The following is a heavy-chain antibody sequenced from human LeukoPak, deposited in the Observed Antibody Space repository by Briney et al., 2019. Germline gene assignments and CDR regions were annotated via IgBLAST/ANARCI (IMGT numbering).Heavy chain of an antibody. V-gene: IGHV1-18*01. Sequence: GASVKVSCKGSGYTFTHYAIYWVRQGPGQGLEWMGWISAYNVNRNFAQKFQGSVTMTTDTSTSTAYMELSSLRPDDTAVYYCARDSGSYMWGQGTLVTVSS. CDR1: GYTFTHYA. CDR2: ISAYNVNR. J-gene: IGHJ4*02. D-gene: IGHD1-26*01. CDR3: ARDSGSYM.